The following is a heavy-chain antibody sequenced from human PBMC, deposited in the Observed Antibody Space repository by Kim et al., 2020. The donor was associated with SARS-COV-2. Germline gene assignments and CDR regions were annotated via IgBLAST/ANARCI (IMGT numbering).Heavy chain of an antibody. V-gene: IGHV4-31*02. D-gene: IGHD2-15*01. J-gene: IGHJ5*02. Sequence: LKSRVTISVDTSKNQFSLKLSYVTAADTAVYYCARSFVVVVAATPNWFDPWGQGTLVTVSS. CDR3: ARSFVVVVAATPNWFDP.